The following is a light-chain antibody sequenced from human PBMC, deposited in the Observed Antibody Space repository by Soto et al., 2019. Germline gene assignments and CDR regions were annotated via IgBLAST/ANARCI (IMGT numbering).Light chain of an antibody. CDR1: QSVDSS. CDR3: QQRGA. Sequence: EVVLTQSPATLSLSPGERATLSCRASQSVDSSLAWYQQKLGQAPRLLIYDASNRATGIPGRFSGSGSGTDFTLTLSSLEPEDFAVYDCQQRGACGQGTKVEIK. J-gene: IGKJ2*01. CDR2: DAS. V-gene: IGKV3-11*01.